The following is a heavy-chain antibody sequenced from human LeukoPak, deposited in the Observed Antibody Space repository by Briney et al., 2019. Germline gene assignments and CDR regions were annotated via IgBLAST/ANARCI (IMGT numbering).Heavy chain of an antibody. Sequence: GGSLRLSCAASAFSVGSNYMTWVRQAPGKGLEWVSLIYSGGSTYYADSVKGRFTISRDNSKNTLYLQMNSLRAEDTAVYYCAKDLHYGSGSVSAIFDYWGQGTLVTVSS. CDR1: AFSVGSNY. V-gene: IGHV3-66*01. CDR2: IYSGGST. CDR3: AKDLHYGSGSVSAIFDY. J-gene: IGHJ4*02. D-gene: IGHD3-10*01.